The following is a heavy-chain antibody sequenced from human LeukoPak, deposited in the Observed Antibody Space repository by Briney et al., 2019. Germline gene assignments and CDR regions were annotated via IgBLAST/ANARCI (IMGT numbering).Heavy chain of an antibody. Sequence: SETLSLTCAVSGGSISTYNWWSWVRQPPGKGLEWIGEIFHSGITNYNPSLKSRVIMSVDKSKNQLSLKLNSVTAADTAVYYCARVSTREWELHLGFDYWGQGTLVTVSS. J-gene: IGHJ4*02. D-gene: IGHD1-26*01. CDR2: IFHSGIT. V-gene: IGHV4-4*02. CDR1: GGSISTYNW. CDR3: ARVSTREWELHLGFDY.